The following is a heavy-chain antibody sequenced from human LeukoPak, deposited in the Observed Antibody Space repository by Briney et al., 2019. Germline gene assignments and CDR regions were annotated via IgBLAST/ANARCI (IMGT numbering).Heavy chain of an antibody. V-gene: IGHV3-30*02. CDR1: GFTFSSYG. CDR2: IRYDGSNK. Sequence: GGSLRLSCAASGFTFSSYGMHWVRQAPGKGLEWVAFIRYDGSNKYYADSVKGRFTISRDNSKNTLYLQMNSLRAEDTAVYYCAKAMVRGVIGHDYYYYYMDVWGKGTTVTISS. J-gene: IGHJ6*03. D-gene: IGHD3-10*01. CDR3: AKAMVRGVIGHDYYYYYMDV.